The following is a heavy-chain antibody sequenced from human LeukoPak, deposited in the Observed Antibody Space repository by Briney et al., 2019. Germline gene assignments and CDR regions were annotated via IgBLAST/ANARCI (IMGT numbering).Heavy chain of an antibody. Sequence: GGSLRLSCAASGFTFKSYGMSWVRQAPGKGLEWVSVISGSGDNTNYADPVKGRFTISRDNSKNTLYVQMNSLRAEDTAVYYCAKNMGYGGNSAFDIWGQGTMVTVSS. CDR2: ISGSGDNT. CDR1: GFTFKSYG. CDR3: AKNMGYGGNSAFDI. D-gene: IGHD4-23*01. J-gene: IGHJ3*02. V-gene: IGHV3-23*01.